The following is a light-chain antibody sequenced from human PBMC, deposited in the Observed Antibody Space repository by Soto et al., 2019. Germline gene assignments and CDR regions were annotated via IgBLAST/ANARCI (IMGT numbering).Light chain of an antibody. CDR2: GAS. J-gene: IGKJ1*01. CDR3: QQYGSSSWT. Sequence: EVVMTQSPPTLSVSPGERATLSSRASQRVSSNLALYQQKPGQAPRLLIYGASTRATGIPARFSGSGSGTEFTLTISRLEPEDFAVYYCQQYGSSSWTFGQGTKV. CDR1: QRVSSN. V-gene: IGKV3-15*01.